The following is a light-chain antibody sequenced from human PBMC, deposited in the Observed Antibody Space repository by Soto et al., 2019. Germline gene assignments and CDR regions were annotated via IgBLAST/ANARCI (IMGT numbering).Light chain of an antibody. CDR3: QQYVSSLGVYT. Sequence: EFVLTQSPATLSLSPGEGATLSCRASQILSSTYLAWYQQKPGRAPRLLIHATSSRTTGIPDRFSGSGSGTDFALTISRLEPEDVAVSYCQQYVSSLGVYTYGQGTKLEI. CDR1: QILSSTY. J-gene: IGKJ2*01. CDR2: ATS. V-gene: IGKV3-20*01.